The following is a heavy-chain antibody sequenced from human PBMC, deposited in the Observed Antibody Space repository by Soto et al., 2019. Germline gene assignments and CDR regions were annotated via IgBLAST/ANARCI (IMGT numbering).Heavy chain of an antibody. CDR3: ARDTVSYYFDY. Sequence: QVQLVQSGAEVKKPGSSVKVSCKASGGTFSSYTISWVRQAPGQGLEWMGRIIPIIGITNYAQEFQGRVTITADKSTSTAYMELSSLTSEDTAVYYCARDTVSYYFDYWGQGTLVTVSS. V-gene: IGHV1-69*02. CDR1: GGTFSSYT. J-gene: IGHJ4*02. CDR2: IIPIIGIT. D-gene: IGHD5-18*01.